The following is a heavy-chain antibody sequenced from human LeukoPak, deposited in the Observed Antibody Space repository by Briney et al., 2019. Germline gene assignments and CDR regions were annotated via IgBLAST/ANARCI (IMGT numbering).Heavy chain of an antibody. V-gene: IGHV4-4*07. Sequence: SETLSLTCTVSGGSISSYYWSWIRQPAGKGLEWIGRIYTSGSTNYNPSLKSRVTMSVDTSKNQFSLKPSSVTAADTAVYYCARGKTGSSSSRAQTIDYWGQGTLVTVSS. CDR2: IYTSGST. J-gene: IGHJ4*02. CDR3: ARGKTGSSSSRAQTIDY. D-gene: IGHD6-13*01. CDR1: GGSISSYY.